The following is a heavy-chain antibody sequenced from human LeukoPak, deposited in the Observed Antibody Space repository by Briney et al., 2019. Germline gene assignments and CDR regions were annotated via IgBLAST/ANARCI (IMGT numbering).Heavy chain of an antibody. D-gene: IGHD3-10*01. J-gene: IGHJ6*03. CDR3: AREYYYGSGSYYYYYYYMDV. V-gene: IGHV1-46*01. CDR2: INPSGGST. CDR1: GYTFTSYY. Sequence: GASVKVSCKASGYTFTSYYMHWVRQAPGQGLEWMGIINPSGGSTSYAQKFQGRVTMTTDTSTSTAYMELRSLRSDDTAVYYCAREYYYGSGSYYYYYYYMDVWGKGTTVTISS.